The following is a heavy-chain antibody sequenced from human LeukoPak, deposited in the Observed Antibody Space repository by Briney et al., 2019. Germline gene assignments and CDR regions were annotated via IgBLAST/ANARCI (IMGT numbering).Heavy chain of an antibody. CDR2: IYYSGST. J-gene: IGHJ4*02. D-gene: IGHD2-2*01. Sequence: PSETLSLTCTVSGVSIGSGVYYWAWIRQHPEKGLEWIGYIYYSGSTDYNPSLKSRITISVDTSKNQVSLKLSSVTAADTAVYYCARKSSLRGGFHWGQGTLVTVSS. CDR1: GVSIGSGVYY. CDR3: ARKSSLRGGFH. V-gene: IGHV4-31*03.